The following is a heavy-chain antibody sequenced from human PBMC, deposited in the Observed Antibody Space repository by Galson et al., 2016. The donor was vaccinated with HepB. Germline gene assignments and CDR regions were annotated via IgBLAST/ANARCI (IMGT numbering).Heavy chain of an antibody. CDR2: ISGSGGST. CDR3: AKGHGDYPWFDS. D-gene: IGHD4-17*01. J-gene: IGHJ5*01. CDR1: GFTFSSYA. Sequence: SLRLSCAASGFTFSSYAMSWVRQAPGKGLEWVSAISGSGGSTYYADSVKGRVTISRDNSKNTLNLQMNSLRVEDTAVYYCAKGHGDYPWFDSWGQGTLVTVSS. V-gene: IGHV3-23*01.